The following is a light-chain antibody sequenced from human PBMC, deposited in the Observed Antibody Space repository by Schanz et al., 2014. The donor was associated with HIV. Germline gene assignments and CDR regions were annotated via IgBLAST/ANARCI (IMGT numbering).Light chain of an antibody. CDR2: GNK. Sequence: QSVLTQPPSVSGAPGQRVTISCTGNSSNIGAGFDVQWLQQLPGTAPKLLIHGNKNRPSGVPDRISGSKSGTSASLAISGLQAEDEADYFCQSFDSSLNGVVFGGGTQLTVL. J-gene: IGLJ3*02. CDR1: SSNIGAGFD. V-gene: IGLV1-40*01. CDR3: QSFDSSLNGVV.